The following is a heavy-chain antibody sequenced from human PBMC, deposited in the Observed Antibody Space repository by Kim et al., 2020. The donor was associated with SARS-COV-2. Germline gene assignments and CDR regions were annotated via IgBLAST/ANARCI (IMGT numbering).Heavy chain of an antibody. V-gene: IGHV4-4*02. Sequence: SETLSLTCAVSGGSISSSNWWSWVRQPPGKGLEWIGEIYHSGSTNYNPSLKSRVTISVDKSKNQFSLKLSSVTAADTAVYYCASSIAARLYYYYGMDVWGQGTTVTVSS. CDR2: IYHSGST. D-gene: IGHD6-6*01. CDR3: ASSIAARLYYYYGMDV. CDR1: GGSISSSNW. J-gene: IGHJ6*02.